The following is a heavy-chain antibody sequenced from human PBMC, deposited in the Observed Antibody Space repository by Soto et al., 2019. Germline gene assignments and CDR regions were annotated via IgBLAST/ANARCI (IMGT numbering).Heavy chain of an antibody. J-gene: IGHJ4*02. V-gene: IGHV4-4*02. CDR3: ASRDPGTSVDY. CDR2: IYRTGST. CDR1: GGSFTSNNW. Sequence: QVQLQESGPGLVKPSGPLSLTCAVSGGSFTSNNWWTWVRQPPGQWLEWIGEIYRTGSTNYNPSLKCRVTISLDKSENQVSLKVTSLTAADTAVYYCASRDPGTSVDYWGQGTLVTVSS. D-gene: IGHD1-7*01.